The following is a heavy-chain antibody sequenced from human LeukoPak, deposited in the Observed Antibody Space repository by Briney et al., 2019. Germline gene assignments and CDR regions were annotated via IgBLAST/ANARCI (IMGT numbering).Heavy chain of an antibody. Sequence: SVKVSCKASGGTFSSYAISWVRQAPGQGLEWMGRIIPILGIANYAQKFQGRVTITADKSTSTAYMELSSLRSEDTAVYYCARGPTRHGNNCVWFDYWGQGTLVTVSS. CDR2: IIPILGIA. J-gene: IGHJ4*02. V-gene: IGHV1-69*04. D-gene: IGHD5-24*01. CDR1: GGTFSSYA. CDR3: ARGPTRHGNNCVWFDY.